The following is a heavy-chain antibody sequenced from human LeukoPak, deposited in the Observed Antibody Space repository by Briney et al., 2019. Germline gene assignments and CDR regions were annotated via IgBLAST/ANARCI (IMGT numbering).Heavy chain of an antibody. V-gene: IGHV1-2*02. CDR1: GYTFTSYD. Sequence: GASVKVSCKASGYTFTSYDINWVRQATGQGLEWMGWINPNSGGTTYAQIFQGRVTMTRDTSISTAYMELSRLRSDDTAVYYYARRVPAGIGAFDIWGQGTMVTVSS. D-gene: IGHD2-2*02. CDR2: INPNSGGT. J-gene: IGHJ3*02. CDR3: ARRVPAGIGAFDI.